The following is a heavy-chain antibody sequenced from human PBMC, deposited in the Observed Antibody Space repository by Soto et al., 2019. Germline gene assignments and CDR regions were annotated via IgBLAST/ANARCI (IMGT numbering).Heavy chain of an antibody. CDR3: VGWNPMVDLNYVDY. CDR2: IHDSGHT. J-gene: IGHJ4*02. V-gene: IGHV4-30-4*01. D-gene: IGHD1-1*01. Sequence: QVQLQESGPGLVKPSQTLSLTCTVSGGSINSGDYYWSWVRQPPGKGLEWIGYIHDSGHTYYNPSLKSRVTMSVDTSNNQFSLRLSAVTAADTAVYYCVGWNPMVDLNYVDYWGQGTLVTVS. CDR1: GGSINSGDYY.